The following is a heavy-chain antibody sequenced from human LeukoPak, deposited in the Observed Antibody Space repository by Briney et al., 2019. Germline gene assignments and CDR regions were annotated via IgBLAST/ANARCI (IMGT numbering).Heavy chain of an antibody. CDR1: GFTFNSYA. V-gene: IGHV3-23*01. Sequence: GGSLRPSCAASGFTFNSYAMTWVRQAPGKGLEWVSAISNNGGGTYYADSVKGRFTISRDNSKNTLYLQMSSLRADDTAVYYCARAIQLWTYDSWGQGTLVTVSS. D-gene: IGHD5-18*01. CDR2: ISNNGGGT. J-gene: IGHJ4*02. CDR3: ARAIQLWTYDS.